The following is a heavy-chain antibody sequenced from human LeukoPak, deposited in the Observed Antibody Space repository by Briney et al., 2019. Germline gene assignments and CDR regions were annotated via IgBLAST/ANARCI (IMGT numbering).Heavy chain of an antibody. V-gene: IGHV4-61*02. CDR2: IYTSGST. D-gene: IGHD2-2*01. J-gene: IGHJ6*03. Sequence: SQTLSLTCTVSGGSISSGSYYWSWIRQPAGKGLEWIGRIYTSGSTNYNPSLKSRVTISVDTSKNQSSLKLSSVTAADTAVYYCAGYQLLTYYYYYMDVWGKGTTVTVSS. CDR3: AGYQLLTYYYYYMDV. CDR1: GGSISSGSYY.